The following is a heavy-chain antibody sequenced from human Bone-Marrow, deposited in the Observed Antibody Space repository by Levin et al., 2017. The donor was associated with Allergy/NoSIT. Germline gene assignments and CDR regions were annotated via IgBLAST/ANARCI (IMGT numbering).Heavy chain of an antibody. D-gene: IGHD3-3*01. CDR2: ISYDGSNQ. CDR1: GFTFTTYS. Sequence: GESLKISCAASGFTFTTYSLHWVRQAPGKGLDWVAVISYDGSNQYYAESVKGRFNISRDNSKNTLYLQMNSLRPEDTAVYYCARGGRSGYYYGLDVWGQGTTVIVFS. V-gene: IGHV3-30-3*01. J-gene: IGHJ6*02. CDR3: ARGGRSGYYYGLDV.